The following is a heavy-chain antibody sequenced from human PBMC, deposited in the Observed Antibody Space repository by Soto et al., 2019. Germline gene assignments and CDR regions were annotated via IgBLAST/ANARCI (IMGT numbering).Heavy chain of an antibody. V-gene: IGHV1-18*04. CDR2: ISAYNANT. CDR1: GYTFTSYS. CDR3: ARIQYTWFDP. Sequence: QVQLVQSGAEVQKPGASVKVSCKTSGYTFTSYSITWVRQAPGQGLEWMGRISAYNANTHYAQNLQGRVTMTTDTSTSTAYMELRSLRSDDTAVYYCARIQYTWFDPWGQGTLVTVSS. J-gene: IGHJ5*02.